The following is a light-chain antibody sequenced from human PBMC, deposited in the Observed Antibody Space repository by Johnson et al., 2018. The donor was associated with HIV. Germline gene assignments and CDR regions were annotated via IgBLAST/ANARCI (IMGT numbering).Light chain of an antibody. CDR2: EST. CDR3: GTWDSRLNVYL. J-gene: IGLJ1*01. CDR1: SSNIGNNY. V-gene: IGLV1-51*02. Sequence: QSVLTQPPSVSAAPGQKVTISCSGSSSNIGNNYVSWYQQLPGTAPKLLIYESTNRPSGIPDRFSGSKSGTSANLGISGLQTGDAADYYCGTWDSRLNVYLFGTGTKVTVL.